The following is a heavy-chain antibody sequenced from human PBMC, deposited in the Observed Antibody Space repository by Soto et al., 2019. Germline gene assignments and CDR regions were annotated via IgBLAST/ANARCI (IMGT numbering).Heavy chain of an antibody. Sequence: SETLALTCTVSGGSISSSSYYWGWIRQPPGKGLEWIGSIYYSGSTYYNPSLKSRVTISVDTSKNQFSLKLSSVTAADTAVYYCAAKYNYDFWSGYYYYYGMDVWGQGTTVTVSS. CDR2: IYYSGST. V-gene: IGHV4-39*01. J-gene: IGHJ6*02. D-gene: IGHD3-3*01. CDR1: GGSISSSSYY. CDR3: AAKYNYDFWSGYYYYYGMDV.